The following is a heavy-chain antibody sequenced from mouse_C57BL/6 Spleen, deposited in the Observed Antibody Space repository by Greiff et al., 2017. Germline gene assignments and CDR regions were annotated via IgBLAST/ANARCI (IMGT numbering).Heavy chain of an antibody. V-gene: IGHV2-6*03. CDR1: GFSLTSYG. J-gene: IGHJ3*01. CDR3: ARTDPFYYGESWGFAY. D-gene: IGHD1-1*01. Sequence: QVQLKQSGPGLVAPSQSLSITCTVSGFSLTSYGVHWVRQPPGKGLEWLVVIWSDGSTTYNSALKSRLSISKDNSKSQVFLKMNSLQTDDTAMYYCARTDPFYYGESWGFAYWGQGTLVTVSA. CDR2: IWSDGST.